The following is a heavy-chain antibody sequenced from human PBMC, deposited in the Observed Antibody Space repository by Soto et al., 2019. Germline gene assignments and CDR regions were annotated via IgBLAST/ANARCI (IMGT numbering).Heavy chain of an antibody. CDR1: GGTLSSYA. CDR2: IIPIFGTA. Sequence: GASVKVSCKASGGTLSSYAISWVRQAPGQGLEWMGGIIPIFGTANYAQKFQGRVTITADESTSTAYMELSSLRSEDTAVYYCASRGDSGGWGGYYYYYGMDDWGQGTTVTVSS. V-gene: IGHV1-69*13. J-gene: IGHJ6*02. D-gene: IGHD6-25*01. CDR3: ASRGDSGGWGGYYYYYGMDD.